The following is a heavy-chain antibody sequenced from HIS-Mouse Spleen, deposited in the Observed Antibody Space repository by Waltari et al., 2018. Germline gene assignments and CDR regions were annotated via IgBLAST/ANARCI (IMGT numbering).Heavy chain of an antibody. Sequence: QVQLVESGGGVVQPGRSLRLSCAASGFTFSSYAIHWVRQAPGKGLEVVAVISYDGSNKYYADSVKGRFTISRDNSKNTLYLQMNSLRAEDTAVYYCARDHRNNWAIRDWGQGTLVTVSS. V-gene: IGHV3-30-3*01. CDR1: GFTFSSYA. CDR3: ARDHRNNWAIRD. CDR2: ISYDGSNK. J-gene: IGHJ4*02. D-gene: IGHD1-20*01.